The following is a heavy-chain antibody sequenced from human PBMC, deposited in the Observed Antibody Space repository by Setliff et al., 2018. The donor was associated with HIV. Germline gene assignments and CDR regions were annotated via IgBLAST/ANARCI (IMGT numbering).Heavy chain of an antibody. V-gene: IGHV3-21*01. CDR3: ARLRREEQWLVRGWFDP. J-gene: IGHJ5*02. CDR2: ISSSSRSK. D-gene: IGHD6-19*01. Sequence: GGSLRLSCAASGFTFSTYSMNWVRQAPGKGLEWVSSISSSSRSKYYADSVKGRFTISRDNAENSLYLQMNSLTAEDTAVYYCARLRREEQWLVRGWFDPWGQGTLVTVSS. CDR1: GFTFSTYS.